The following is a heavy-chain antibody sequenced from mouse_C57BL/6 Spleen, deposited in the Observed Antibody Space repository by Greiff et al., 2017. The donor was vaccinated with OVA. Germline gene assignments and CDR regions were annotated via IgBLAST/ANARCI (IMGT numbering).Heavy chain of an antibody. D-gene: IGHD1-1*02. CDR1: GFSLTSYA. CDR2: IWTGGGT. CDR3: ARNLRGCYFDY. V-gene: IGHV2-9-1*01. J-gene: IGHJ2*01. Sequence: VKLQESGPGLVAPSQCLSITCTVSGFSLTSYAISWVRQPPGKGLEWLGVIWTGGGTNYNSALKSRLSISKDNSTSQVFLKMNSLQTDDTARDYCARNLRGCYFDYWGQGNTLPVPS.